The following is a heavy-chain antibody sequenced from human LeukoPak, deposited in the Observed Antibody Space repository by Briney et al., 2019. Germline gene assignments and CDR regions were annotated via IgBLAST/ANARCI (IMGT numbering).Heavy chain of an antibody. Sequence: GASVKVSRKASGGTFSSHAISWVRQAPGQGLEWMGRIIPILGIANYAQKFQGRVTITADKSTSTAYMELSSLRSEDTAVYYCARSASPYYDFWSGQNWFDPWGQGTLVTVSS. V-gene: IGHV1-69*04. CDR2: IIPILGIA. D-gene: IGHD3-3*01. CDR3: ARSASPYYDFWSGQNWFDP. J-gene: IGHJ5*02. CDR1: GGTFSSHA.